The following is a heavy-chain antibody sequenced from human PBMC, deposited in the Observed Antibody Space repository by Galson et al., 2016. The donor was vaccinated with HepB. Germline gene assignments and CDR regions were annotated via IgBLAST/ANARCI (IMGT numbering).Heavy chain of an antibody. J-gene: IGHJ4*02. CDR3: ARDPAFGALDY. CDR1: GFSFSNSW. V-gene: IGHV3-7*01. D-gene: IGHD3-10*01. CDR2: INADGSWR. Sequence: SLRLSCAVSGFSFSNSWMTWVRQTPEKGLEWVADINADGSWRAYMDSVKGRFTISRDNVNNLLYLQMSSLRVEDTALYFCARDPAFGALDYWGQGALVTVSS.